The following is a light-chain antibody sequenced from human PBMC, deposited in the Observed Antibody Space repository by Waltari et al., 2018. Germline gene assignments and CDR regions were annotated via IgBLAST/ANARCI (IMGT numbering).Light chain of an antibody. J-gene: IGKJ2*01. Sequence: ETVLTQSPDTLSLSPGERASLSCRASQSVNSRYLAWYQQKPGQAPRLLIYGTSTRATGIPDRFSASGSGTDFTLTISRREPEDFAVYYCQLFGSSPLYSFGQGTKLEI. V-gene: IGKV3-20*01. CDR2: GTS. CDR3: QLFGSSPLYS. CDR1: QSVNSRY.